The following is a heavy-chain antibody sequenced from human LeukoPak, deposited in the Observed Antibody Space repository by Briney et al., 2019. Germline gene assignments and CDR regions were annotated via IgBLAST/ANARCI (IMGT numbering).Heavy chain of an antibody. CDR3: ARLADGYYYYYYMDV. V-gene: IGHV4-61*01. Sequence: ASETLSLTCTVSGGSISSSSYYWSWIRQPPGKGLEWIGYIYYSGSTNYNPSLKSRVTISVDTSKNQFSLKLSSVTAADTAVYYCARLADGYYYYYYMDVWGKGTTVTVSS. CDR2: IYYSGST. J-gene: IGHJ6*03. CDR1: GGSISSSSYY. D-gene: IGHD5-24*01.